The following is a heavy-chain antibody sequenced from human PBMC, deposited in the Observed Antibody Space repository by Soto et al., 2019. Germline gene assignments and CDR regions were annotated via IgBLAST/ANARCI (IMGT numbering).Heavy chain of an antibody. CDR3: ARSMAVAGGWFDP. D-gene: IGHD6-19*01. V-gene: IGHV1-18*01. CDR1: GYRYTSYG. J-gene: IGHJ5*02. Sequence: ASVKLSCKASGYRYTSYGISWVRQAPGQGLEWMGWISAYNGNTNYAQKLQGRVTMTTDTSTSTAYMELRSLRSDDTAVYYCARSMAVAGGWFDPWGQGTLVTVSS. CDR2: ISAYNGNT.